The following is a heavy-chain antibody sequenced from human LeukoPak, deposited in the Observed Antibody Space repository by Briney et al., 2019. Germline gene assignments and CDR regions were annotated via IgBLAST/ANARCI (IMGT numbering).Heavy chain of an antibody. J-gene: IGHJ5*02. D-gene: IGHD4-17*01. CDR1: GFTFSSYG. V-gene: IGHV3-30*18. CDR3: AKDTDYGVNWFDP. Sequence: GGSLRLSCAASGFTFSSYGMHWVRQAPGKGLEWVAVISYDGSNKYYADSVKGRFTISRDNSKNTLYLQMNSLRAEDTAVYYCAKDTDYGVNWFDPWGQGTLVTVSS. CDR2: ISYDGSNK.